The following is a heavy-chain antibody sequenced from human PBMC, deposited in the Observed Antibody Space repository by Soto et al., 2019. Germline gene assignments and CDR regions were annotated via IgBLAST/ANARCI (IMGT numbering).Heavy chain of an antibody. CDR1: GFSVNTYA. J-gene: IGHJ4*02. CDR2: TGISGRTT. V-gene: IGHV3-23*01. CDR3: ATVHNTSRSFNY. D-gene: IGHD1-20*01. Sequence: VGSLRLSCAASGFSVNTYAMSWVRQAPGKGLEWVSTTGISGRTTYYADSVKGRFTVSRDDSQNTLDLQMSSLRAEDTAVYYCATVHNTSRSFNYWGQGTLVTVSS.